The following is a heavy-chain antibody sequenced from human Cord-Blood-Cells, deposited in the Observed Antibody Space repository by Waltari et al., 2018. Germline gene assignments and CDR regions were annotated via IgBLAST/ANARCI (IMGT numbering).Heavy chain of an antibody. CDR3: ARGLNWGSGYFDL. J-gene: IGHJ2*01. D-gene: IGHD7-27*01. Sequence: QVQLVQSGAEVKKPGASVKVSCKASGYTFTGYYLHWVRPAPGKGLEWMGWINPNSGGTNYAQKFQGRVTMTRDTSISTAYMELSRLRSDDTAVYYCARGLNWGSGYFDLWGRGTLVTVSS. CDR2: INPNSGGT. V-gene: IGHV1-2*02. CDR1: GYTFTGYY.